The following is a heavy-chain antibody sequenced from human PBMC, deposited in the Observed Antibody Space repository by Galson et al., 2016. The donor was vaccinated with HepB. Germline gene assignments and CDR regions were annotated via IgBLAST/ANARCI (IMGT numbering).Heavy chain of an antibody. Sequence: SVKVSCKVSGYTLTELSMHWVRQGPGKGLEWMGGFDPEDGETIYAQKFQGRVSMTEDTSTAYMGLSSLRSEDTAVYYCATDVPLRWRARGWFDSWGQGTLVTVSS. CDR2: FDPEDGET. CDR3: ATDVPLRWRARGWFDS. V-gene: IGHV1-24*01. J-gene: IGHJ5*01. D-gene: IGHD4-23*01. CDR1: GYTLTELS.